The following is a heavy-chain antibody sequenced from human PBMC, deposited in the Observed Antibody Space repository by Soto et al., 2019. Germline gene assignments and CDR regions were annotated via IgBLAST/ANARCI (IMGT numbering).Heavy chain of an antibody. CDR1: GFTFSSYW. CDR2: IKQDGSEK. J-gene: IGHJ4*02. CDR3: ARDRRPLYYFSSGYDNYYFVY. Sequence: PGGSLRLSCAASGFTFSSYWMSWVRQAPGKGLEWVANIKQDGSEKYYVDSVKGRFTISRDNAKNSLYLQMNSLRAEDTAVYYCARDRRPLYYFSSGYDNYYFVYWGQGTLVTVSS. D-gene: IGHD3-22*01. V-gene: IGHV3-7*05.